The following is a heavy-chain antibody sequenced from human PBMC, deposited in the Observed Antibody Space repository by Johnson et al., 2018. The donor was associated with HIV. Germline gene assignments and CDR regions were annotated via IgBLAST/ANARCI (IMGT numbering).Heavy chain of an antibody. J-gene: IGHJ3*02. CDR2: ISWDGDST. V-gene: IGHV3-43*01. CDR3: ARDPFPRFSAFAI. CDR1: GFTFDDYT. Sequence: VQLVESGGVVVQPGGSLRLSCAASGFTFDDYTMHWVRQAPGKGLEWVSLISWDGDSTYYADSVTGLFTISRDNSKNTLYLQMNSLRAEATAVYYCARDPFPRFSAFAIWGQGTMVTVST.